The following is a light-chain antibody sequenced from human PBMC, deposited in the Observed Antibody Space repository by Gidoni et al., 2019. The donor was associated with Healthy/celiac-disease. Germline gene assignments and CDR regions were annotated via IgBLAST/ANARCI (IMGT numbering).Light chain of an antibody. CDR2: GAS. CDR3: QQYNNWPPLT. V-gene: IGKV3-15*01. Sequence: EIGMTQSPATLSVSPGERATLSCRASQSVSSNLAWYQQKPGQAPRLLIYGASTRATGIPARFSGSVSVTEFTLTISSLQSEDCAVYYCQQYNNWPPLTFGGGTKVEIK. CDR1: QSVSSN. J-gene: IGKJ4*01.